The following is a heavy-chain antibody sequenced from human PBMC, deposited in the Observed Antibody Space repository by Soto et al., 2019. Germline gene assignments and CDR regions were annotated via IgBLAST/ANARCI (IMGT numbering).Heavy chain of an antibody. CDR2: VSGNGQGI. D-gene: IGHD3-10*01. Sequence: LRLSCAASGFTFSSYAMSWVRQAPGKGLEWVSAVSGNGQGIYYADSVRGRFTISRDNSKNTVFLHMDSLRAEDTAVYYCAKDRDYPRDYFHYWGQGTLVTVSS. J-gene: IGHJ4*02. CDR1: GFTFSSYA. CDR3: AKDRDYPRDYFHY. V-gene: IGHV3-23*01.